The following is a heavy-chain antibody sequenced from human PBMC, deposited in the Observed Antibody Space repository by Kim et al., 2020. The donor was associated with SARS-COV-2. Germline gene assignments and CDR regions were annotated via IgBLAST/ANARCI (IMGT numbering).Heavy chain of an antibody. Sequence: SETLSLTCTVSGGSIIRSPFYWNWVRQPAGKGLEWIGRIYASGTTNYNPSLKSRVTISIDTSKNQFFLSLTSVTAADTAAYFCARDYVAVAGSYFHYYYALDVGGAGTTVTVPS. D-gene: IGHD6-19*01. CDR3: ARDYVAVAGSYFHYYYALDV. CDR1: GGSIIRSPFY. V-gene: IGHV4-61*02. CDR2: IYASGTT. J-gene: IGHJ6*04.